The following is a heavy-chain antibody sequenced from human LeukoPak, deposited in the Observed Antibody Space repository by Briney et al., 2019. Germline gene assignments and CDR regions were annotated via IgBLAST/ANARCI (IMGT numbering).Heavy chain of an antibody. J-gene: IGHJ5*02. CDR3: ARDGMDSSSPILPFDP. D-gene: IGHD6-6*01. CDR2: IIPIFGTA. Sequence: GASVKVSCKASGGTFSSYAISWVRQAPGQGLEWMGGIIPIFGTANYAQKFQGRVTITADESTSTAYMELSSLRSEDTAVYYCARDGMDSSSPILPFDPWGQGTLVTVSS. CDR1: GGTFSSYA. V-gene: IGHV1-69*13.